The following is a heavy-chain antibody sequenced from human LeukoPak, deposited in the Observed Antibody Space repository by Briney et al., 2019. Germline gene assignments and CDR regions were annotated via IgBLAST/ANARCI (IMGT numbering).Heavy chain of an antibody. Sequence: GGSLRLSCAASGFTLSDFWMSWVRQAPGKGLEWVANIKKDGSEKYYVDSVEGRFTISRDNAKNSLYLQMNSLRAEDTAVYYCARGSGSYWGQGTLVTVSS. D-gene: IGHD1-26*01. V-gene: IGHV3-7*01. CDR2: IKKDGSEK. CDR3: ARGSGSY. CDR1: GFTLSDFW. J-gene: IGHJ4*02.